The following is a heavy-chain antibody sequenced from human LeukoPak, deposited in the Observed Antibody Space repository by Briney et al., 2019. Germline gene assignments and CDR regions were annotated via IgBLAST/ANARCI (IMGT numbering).Heavy chain of an antibody. D-gene: IGHD5-24*01. V-gene: IGHV3-74*01. CDR3: ARDGRGIDY. J-gene: IGHJ4*02. CDR2: INSDGSST. CDR1: GFSFSDYG. Sequence: GGSLRLSCTASGFSFSDYGMHWVRQAPGKGLVWVSRINSDGSSTSYADSVKGRFTISRDNAKNTLYLQMNSLRAEDTAVYYCARDGRGIDYWGQGTLVTVSS.